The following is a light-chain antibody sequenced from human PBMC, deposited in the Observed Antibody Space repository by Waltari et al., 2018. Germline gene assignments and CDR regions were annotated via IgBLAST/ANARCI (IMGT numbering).Light chain of an antibody. CDR3: QVWDSSSDHPVV. J-gene: IGLJ2*01. CDR1: NIGSKS. V-gene: IGLV3-21*02. CDR2: DDS. Sequence: SYVLTQPPSVSVAPGQTARITCGGNNIGSKSVHWYQQKPGQAPVLVVYDDSDRPSGTPARFSGSNSGNTATLTISRVEAGDEADYYCQVWDSSSDHPVVFGGGTKLTVL.